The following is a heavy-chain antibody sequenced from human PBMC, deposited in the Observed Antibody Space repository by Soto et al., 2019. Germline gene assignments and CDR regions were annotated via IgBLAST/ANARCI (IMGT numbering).Heavy chain of an antibody. Sequence: HPGGSLRLSCAASGFIFTNYWMSWVRQAPGKGLEWVAIIKYDGNEKYYVDPVKGRFTISRDNAKNSVYLQMNSLRAEDTALYYCAKGSITMVRDVKGYWGQGTLVTVSS. V-gene: IGHV3-7*05. CDR1: GFIFTNYW. D-gene: IGHD3-10*01. CDR2: IKYDGNEK. CDR3: AKGSITMVRDVKGY. J-gene: IGHJ4*02.